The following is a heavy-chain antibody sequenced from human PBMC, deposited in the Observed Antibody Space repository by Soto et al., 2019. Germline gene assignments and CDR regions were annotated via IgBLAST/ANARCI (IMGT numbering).Heavy chain of an antibody. J-gene: IGHJ4*02. Sequence: QVQLVQSGAEVKKPGSSVKVSCKASGGIFSTYAISWLRQAPGQGLEWMGGIIPIFGTPNYAQRFQGRVTITAGESTSTAYMELSRLRSEDTAVYYGARDRDDYGSGNYYNRIDFWGQGTLVTVSS. CDR1: GGIFSTYA. CDR2: IIPIFGTP. CDR3: ARDRDDYGSGNYYNRIDF. V-gene: IGHV1-69*01. D-gene: IGHD3-10*01.